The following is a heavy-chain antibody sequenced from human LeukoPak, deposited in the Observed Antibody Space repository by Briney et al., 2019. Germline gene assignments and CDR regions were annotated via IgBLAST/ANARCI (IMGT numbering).Heavy chain of an antibody. CDR3: AKTHGYFDQ. J-gene: IGHJ4*02. V-gene: IGHV3-23*01. D-gene: IGHD3-22*01. CDR1: GFTFSSYG. Sequence: GGSLRLSCAASGFTFSSYGMTWLRQTPAKGLEWVSAISGSGETTYYSDSVKGRFTISRDNSKNTLFLQMNSLRVEDAAMYYCAKTHGYFDQWGQGTLVAVSS. CDR2: ISGSGETT.